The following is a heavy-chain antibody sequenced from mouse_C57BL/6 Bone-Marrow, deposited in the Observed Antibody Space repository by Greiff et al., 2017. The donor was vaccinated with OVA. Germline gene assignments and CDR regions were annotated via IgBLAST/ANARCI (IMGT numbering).Heavy chain of an antibody. CDR2: IYPGSGST. J-gene: IGHJ4*01. CDR1: GYTFTSYW. V-gene: IGHV1-55*01. Sequence: QVQLQQPGAELAKPGASAKMSCKASGYTFTSYWITWVKQRPGQVLDWIGDIYPGSGSTNYNEKFKRQATLTVDTSSSTAYMQLSSLTSEDSAVYYCASEGEGAMDYWGQGTSVTVSS. CDR3: ASEGEGAMDY.